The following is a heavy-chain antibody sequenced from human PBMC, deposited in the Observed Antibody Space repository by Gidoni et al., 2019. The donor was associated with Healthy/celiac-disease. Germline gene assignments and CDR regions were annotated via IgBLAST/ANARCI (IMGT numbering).Heavy chain of an antibody. J-gene: IGHJ4*02. Sequence: EVQLVESGGGLVQPGRSLRLSCAASGCTFDDYAMHWVRQAPGKGLEWVSGIRWNSGSIGYADSVKGRFTISRDNAKNSLYLQMNSLRAEDTALYYCAKEGSITMIVVAPGYFDYWGQGTLVTVSS. D-gene: IGHD3-22*01. CDR1: GCTFDDYA. CDR3: AKEGSITMIVVAPGYFDY. CDR2: IRWNSGSI. V-gene: IGHV3-9*01.